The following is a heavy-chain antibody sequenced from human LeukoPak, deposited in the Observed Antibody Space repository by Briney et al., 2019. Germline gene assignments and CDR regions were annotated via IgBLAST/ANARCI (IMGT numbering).Heavy chain of an antibody. V-gene: IGHV3-23*01. J-gene: IGHJ4*02. CDR3: AKGACSSTSCYSVGY. CDR2: ISGSGGST. D-gene: IGHD2-2*01. Sequence: GGSLRLSCVGSGFTFSSYAMNWVRQAPGKGPEWVSSISGSGGSTYYADSVKGRFTISRDNSKNTLYLQMNSLRAEDTAVYYCAKGACSSTSCYSVGYWGQGTLVTVSP. CDR1: GFTFSSYA.